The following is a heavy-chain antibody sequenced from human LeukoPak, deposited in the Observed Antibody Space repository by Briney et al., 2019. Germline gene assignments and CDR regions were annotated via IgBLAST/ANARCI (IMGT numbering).Heavy chain of an antibody. V-gene: IGHV4-34*01. Sequence: SETLSLTCAVYGGSFSDYYWSWSRQPPGKGLDWIGEINHSGSTNYNPSLKSRVTISVDTSKNQFSLKLSSVTAADTAVYYCARDYNTNFQPRSMDVWGQGTTVTVSS. CDR2: INHSGST. CDR1: GGSFSDYY. J-gene: IGHJ6*02. D-gene: IGHD3-22*01. CDR3: ARDYNTNFQPRSMDV.